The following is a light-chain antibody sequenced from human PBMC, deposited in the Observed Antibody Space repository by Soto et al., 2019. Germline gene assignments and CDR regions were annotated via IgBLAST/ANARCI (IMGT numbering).Light chain of an antibody. V-gene: IGLV2-14*01. J-gene: IGLJ3*02. Sequence: QSALTQPASVSGSPGQSITISCTGTSSDVGGYNYVSWYQQHPXKAPKLMIYEVSNRPSGVSNRFSGSKSGNTASLTISGLQAEDEADYYCSSYTSSSTWVFGGGTQLTVL. CDR2: EVS. CDR1: SSDVGGYNY. CDR3: SSYTSSSTWV.